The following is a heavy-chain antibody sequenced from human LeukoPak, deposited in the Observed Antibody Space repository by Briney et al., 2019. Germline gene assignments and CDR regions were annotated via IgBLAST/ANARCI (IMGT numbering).Heavy chain of an antibody. CDR2: ISGSGGST. V-gene: IGHV3-23*01. Sequence: GGSLRLSCAASGFTFSSYAMSWVRQAPGKGLEWVSAISGSGGSTYYADSVKGRFTISRDNSKNTLYLQMNSLRAEDTAVYYCARGRPFSYYDFWSDQYNWFDPWGQGTLVTVSS. D-gene: IGHD3-3*01. J-gene: IGHJ5*02. CDR3: ARGRPFSYYDFWSDQYNWFDP. CDR1: GFTFSSYA.